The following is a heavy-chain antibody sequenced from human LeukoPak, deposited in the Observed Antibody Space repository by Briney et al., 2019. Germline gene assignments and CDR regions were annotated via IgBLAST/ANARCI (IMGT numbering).Heavy chain of an antibody. CDR2: ISYDGSNK. J-gene: IGHJ4*02. CDR1: GFTFSSYG. D-gene: IGHD3-22*01. V-gene: IGHV3-30*18. CDR3: AKGYYDSSGYYLPY. Sequence: PGGSLRLSCAASGFTFSSYGMHWVRQAPGKGLEWVAVISYDGSNKYYADSVKGRFTISRDNSKNTLYLQMNSLRAEDTAVYYCAKGYYDSSGYYLPYWGQGTLVTVSS.